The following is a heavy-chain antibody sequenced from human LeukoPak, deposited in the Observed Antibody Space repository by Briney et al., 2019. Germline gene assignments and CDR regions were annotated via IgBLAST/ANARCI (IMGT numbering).Heavy chain of an antibody. CDR3: ARKTVTTPFDY. CDR1: GGSFSGYY. CDR2: INHSGST. V-gene: IGHV4-34*01. D-gene: IGHD4-17*01. Sequence: SETLSLTCAVYGGSFSGYYWSWIRQPPGKGLEWIGEINHSGSTNYNLSLKSRVTISVDTSKNQFSLKLSSVTAADTAVYYCARKTVTTPFDYWGQGTLVTVSS. J-gene: IGHJ4*02.